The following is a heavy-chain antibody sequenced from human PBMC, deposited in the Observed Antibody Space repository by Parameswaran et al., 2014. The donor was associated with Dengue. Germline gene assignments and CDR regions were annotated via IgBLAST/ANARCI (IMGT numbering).Heavy chain of an antibody. Sequence: WIRQPPGKGLEWIGYISHSGSTKYNPSLKSRVAMSVDTSQNELSLKLISVTAADTAVYYCATGGYSGHYYQKNAFDMWGQGTMVTVSS. CDR3: ATGGYSGHYYQKNAFDM. J-gene: IGHJ3*02. V-gene: IGHV4-59*01. D-gene: IGHD1-26*01. CDR2: ISHSGST.